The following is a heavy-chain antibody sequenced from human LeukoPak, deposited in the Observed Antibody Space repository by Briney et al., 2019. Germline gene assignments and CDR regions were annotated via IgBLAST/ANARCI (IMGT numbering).Heavy chain of an antibody. V-gene: IGHV4-59*01. CDR2: IYYSGST. J-gene: IGHJ4*02. D-gene: IGHD2-15*01. Sequence: SETLSLTCTVSGDSISNYYWSWIRQSPGKGLEWIGYIYYSGSTNYNPSLKGRVTISVDTPKNQFSLKLSSVTAADTAVYYCARETCSGGSCFQFDFWGQGTLVTVSS. CDR3: ARETCSGGSCFQFDF. CDR1: GDSISNYY.